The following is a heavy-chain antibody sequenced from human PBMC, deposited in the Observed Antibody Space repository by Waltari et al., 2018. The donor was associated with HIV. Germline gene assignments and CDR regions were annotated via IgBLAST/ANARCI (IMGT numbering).Heavy chain of an antibody. CDR1: GFPFRRLT. Sequence: EVQLVESGGGLVKPGGPLRLRCEDSGFPFRRLTWNRVGQDPGKGLEWVSSISSSSSYIYYADSVKGRFTISRDNAKNSLYLQMNSLRAEDTAVYYCARCWFGEFYYYYGMDVWGQGTTVTVSS. D-gene: IGHD3-10*01. CDR3: ARCWFGEFYYYYGMDV. V-gene: IGHV3-21*01. CDR2: ISSSSSYI. J-gene: IGHJ6*02.